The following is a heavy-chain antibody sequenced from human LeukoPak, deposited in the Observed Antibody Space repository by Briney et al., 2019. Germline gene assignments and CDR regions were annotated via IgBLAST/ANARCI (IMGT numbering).Heavy chain of an antibody. D-gene: IGHD6-13*01. V-gene: IGHV1-46*01. CDR2: INPSGVTT. J-gene: IGHJ4*02. CDR3: ARSYSSSWWYFDY. Sequence: ASVKVSCKASGYTFTIYYIHWVRQAPGQGLEWMGVINPSGVTTTYAQHFQGGVTMTRDTSTSTVYMELSSLRSEDTAVYYCARSYSSSWWYFDYWAQGTLVTVSS. CDR1: GYTFTIYY.